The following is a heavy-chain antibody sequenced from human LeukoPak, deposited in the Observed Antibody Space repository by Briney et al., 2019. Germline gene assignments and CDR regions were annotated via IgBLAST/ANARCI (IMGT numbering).Heavy chain of an antibody. D-gene: IGHD5-18*01. CDR3: ARGTAMAY. CDR2: INHSGST. Sequence: SETLSLTCAVYGGSFSGYYWSWIRQPPGKGLEWIGEINHSGSTNYNPSLKSRVTISVDTSKNQFSLKLSSVTAADTAVYYCARGTAMAYWGQGTLVTVSS. CDR1: GGSFSGYY. V-gene: IGHV4-34*01. J-gene: IGHJ4*02.